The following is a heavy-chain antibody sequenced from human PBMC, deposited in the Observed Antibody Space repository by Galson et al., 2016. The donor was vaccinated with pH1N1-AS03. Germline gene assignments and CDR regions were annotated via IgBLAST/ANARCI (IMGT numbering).Heavy chain of an antibody. Sequence: QSGAEVKKPGESLNISCQGSGYRFSTYYIAWVRQMPGKGLEWMGIFHPGDSDTKYHPSLQALVTMSADKSTNTAYLHWSSLKASDTAIYYCARHSQWTRGTCYSSYFYALDVWGRGTAVTVS. CDR1: GYRFSTYY. V-gene: IGHV5-51*01. CDR3: ARHSQWTRGTCYSSYFYALDV. CDR2: FHPGDSDT. J-gene: IGHJ6*02. D-gene: IGHD6-19*01.